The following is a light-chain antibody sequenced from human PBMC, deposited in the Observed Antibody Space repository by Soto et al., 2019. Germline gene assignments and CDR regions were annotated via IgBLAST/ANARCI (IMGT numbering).Light chain of an antibody. CDR1: QSISNW. V-gene: IGKV1-5*01. J-gene: IGKJ1*01. Sequence: DIPMTQSPSALSASIGDRVTITCRASQSISNWLAWYQQKPGKAPKLLIYDASTLESGVPSRFSASGFGTEFTLTISSLQSEDFATYYCQQYNGYSWTFGQGTKVEIE. CDR3: QQYNGYSWT. CDR2: DAS.